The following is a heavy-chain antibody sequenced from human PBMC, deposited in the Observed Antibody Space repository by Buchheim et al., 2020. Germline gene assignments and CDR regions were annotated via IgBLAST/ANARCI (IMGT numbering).Heavy chain of an antibody. J-gene: IGHJ4*02. CDR1: GFTFSDYY. CDR3: ARGISVLEWLLSFDY. Sequence: QVQLVESGGGLVKPGGSLRLSCAASGFTFSDYYMSWIRQAPGKGLQWISYSTTSGTTVDYADSVKGRFTVSRDNTKNSLYLQMNSLRAEDTAVYYCARGISVLEWLLSFDYWGQGTL. V-gene: IGHV3-11*04. D-gene: IGHD3-3*01. CDR2: STTSGTTV.